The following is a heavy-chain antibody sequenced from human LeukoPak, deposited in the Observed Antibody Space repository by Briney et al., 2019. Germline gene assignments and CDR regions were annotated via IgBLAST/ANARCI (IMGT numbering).Heavy chain of an antibody. Sequence: GESLKISCKGSGYSFSNYWIAWVRQMPGKGLEWMGIIYPDDSNTRYSPSFQGQVTISADKSISIASLQWSSLKASDTAKYYCASTNLWFGELDAFDIWGQGTLVTVSS. CDR2: IYPDDSNT. J-gene: IGHJ3*02. V-gene: IGHV5-51*01. CDR1: GYSFSNYW. D-gene: IGHD3-10*01. CDR3: ASTNLWFGELDAFDI.